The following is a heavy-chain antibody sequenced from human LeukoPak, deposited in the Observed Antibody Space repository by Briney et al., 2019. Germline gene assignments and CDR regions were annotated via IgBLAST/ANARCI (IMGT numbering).Heavy chain of an antibody. CDR3: TRYNNDHFDH. D-gene: IGHD1-14*01. V-gene: IGHV3-33*01. J-gene: IGHJ4*02. CDR1: GFTFGGYG. Sequence: GGSLRLSCAGSGFTFGGYGMHWFRQTPGKGLEWVAVIAYDGSRAFYADSVKGRFTISRDNSKNTMSVQMDDLRAEDTAVYYCTRYNNDHFDHWGQGTLVTVSS. CDR2: IAYDGSRA.